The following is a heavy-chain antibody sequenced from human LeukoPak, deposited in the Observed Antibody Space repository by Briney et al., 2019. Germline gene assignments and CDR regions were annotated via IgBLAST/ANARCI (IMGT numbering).Heavy chain of an antibody. CDR3: AKDSVAEFDY. J-gene: IGHJ4*02. CDR2: ISGSSGST. Sequence: PGRSLRLSCAASGFTFDDYAMHWVRQAPGKGLEWVSAISGSSGSTYYADSVKGRFTISRDNSKNTLYLQMNSLRAEDTAVYYCAKDSVAEFDYWGQGTLVTVSS. V-gene: IGHV3-23*01. D-gene: IGHD6-19*01. CDR1: GFTFDDYA.